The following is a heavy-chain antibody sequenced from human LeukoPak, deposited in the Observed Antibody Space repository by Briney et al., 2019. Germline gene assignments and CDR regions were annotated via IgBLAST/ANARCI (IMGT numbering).Heavy chain of an antibody. D-gene: IGHD3-22*01. V-gene: IGHV4-59*01. CDR3: ASSEAWASSGYYSFDY. CDR1: GGSISSYY. Sequence: PSETLSLTCTVSGGSISSYYWSWIRQPPGKGLEWIGYIYYSGSTNYNPSLKSRVTISVDTSKNQFSLKLSSVTAADTAVYYCASSEAWASSGYYSFDYWGQGTLVTVSS. J-gene: IGHJ4*02. CDR2: IYYSGST.